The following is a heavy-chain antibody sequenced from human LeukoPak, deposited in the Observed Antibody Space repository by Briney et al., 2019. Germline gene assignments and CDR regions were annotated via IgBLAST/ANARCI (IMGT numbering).Heavy chain of an antibody. CDR1: GGSISSSIYY. D-gene: IGHD6-6*01. CDR2: IYYSGNT. CDR3: GTTFYSPSLKTRVPISVDTSKNQFSLRLSSVTAADTAVYYCARHPSGWYGNWFDP. V-gene: IGHV4-39*01. J-gene: IGHJ5*02. Sequence: SETLSLTCTVSGGSISSSIYYWAWIRQPPGKGLEWIATIYYSGNTFYSPSLKSRVTISVDTSKHQFSLRRSPLTSAETALYYSGTTFYSPSLKTRVPISVDTSKNQFSLRLSSVTAADTAVYYCARHPSGWYGNWFDPWGQGTLVTVSS.